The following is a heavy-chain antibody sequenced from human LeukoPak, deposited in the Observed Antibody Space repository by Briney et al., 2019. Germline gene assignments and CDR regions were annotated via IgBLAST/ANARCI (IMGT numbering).Heavy chain of an antibody. J-gene: IGHJ4*02. V-gene: IGHV3-23*01. CDR1: GFTFSSYA. Sequence: GGSLRLSCAASGFTFSSYAMSWVRQAPGKGLEWVSAISGSGGSTYYADSVKGRFTISRDNSQNTLYLQMNSLRVEDTAIYYCAKDVVPDSGWDIDYWGQGTLVTVSS. CDR2: ISGSGGST. CDR3: AKDVVPDSGWDIDY. D-gene: IGHD6-19*01.